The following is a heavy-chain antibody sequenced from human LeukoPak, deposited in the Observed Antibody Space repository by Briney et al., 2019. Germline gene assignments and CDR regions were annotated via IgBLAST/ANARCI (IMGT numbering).Heavy chain of an antibody. CDR1: GYTFTNYD. V-gene: IGHV1-8*03. CDR3: ARGVPSSWSGDEYFHH. J-gene: IGHJ1*01. Sequence: GASVKVSCKASGYTFTNYDINWVRQATGQGPEWMAWLNPNSGDTGFAQKFQGRLTITRDISINTAYMELSSLRSEDTAVYYCARGVPSSWSGDEYFHHWGQGTLVTVSS. CDR2: LNPNSGDT. D-gene: IGHD6-13*01.